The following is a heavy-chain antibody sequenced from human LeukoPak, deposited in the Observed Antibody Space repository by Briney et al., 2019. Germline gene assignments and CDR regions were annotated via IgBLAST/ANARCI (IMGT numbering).Heavy chain of an antibody. CDR3: VRITAARPDFDY. V-gene: IGHV4-34*01. Sequence: SETLSLTCAVYGGSFSGYYWSWIRQPPGKGLEWIGEINHSGSTNYNPSLKSRVTISVDTSKNQFSLKLSSVTAADTAVYYCVRITAARPDFDYWGQGTLVTVSS. CDR1: GGSFSGYY. J-gene: IGHJ4*02. D-gene: IGHD1-14*01. CDR2: INHSGST.